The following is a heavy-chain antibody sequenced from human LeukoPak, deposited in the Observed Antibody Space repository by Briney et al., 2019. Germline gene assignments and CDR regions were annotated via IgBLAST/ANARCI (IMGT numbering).Heavy chain of an antibody. J-gene: IGHJ5*02. D-gene: IGHD2-2*01. CDR3: ARKRAKFTINIVVVPAAELNWFDP. CDR2: INHSGST. V-gene: IGHV4-34*01. Sequence: SETLSLTCAVYGRSFSGYYWSWIRQPPGKGLEWVGEINHSGSTNYNPSLKSRVTISVDTSKNQFSLKLSSVTAADTAVYYCARKRAKFTINIVVVPAAELNWFDPWGQGTLVTVSS. CDR1: GRSFSGYY.